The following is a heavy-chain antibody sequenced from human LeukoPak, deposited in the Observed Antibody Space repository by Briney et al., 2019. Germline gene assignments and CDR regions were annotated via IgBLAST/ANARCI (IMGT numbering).Heavy chain of an antibody. CDR1: GGSISSSNW. J-gene: IGHJ6*03. CDR2: IYHSGTT. CDR3: ARLLPRTGTTAYYFHNDMDV. V-gene: IGHV4-4*02. D-gene: IGHD1-1*01. Sequence: RSETLSLTCTVSGGSISSSNWWGWVRQPPGKGLECIGEIYHSGTTNYNPSLKSRVIISIDTSKNQFSLKLSSVTAADTADYYCARLLPRTGTTAYYFHNDMDVWGKGTTVTISS.